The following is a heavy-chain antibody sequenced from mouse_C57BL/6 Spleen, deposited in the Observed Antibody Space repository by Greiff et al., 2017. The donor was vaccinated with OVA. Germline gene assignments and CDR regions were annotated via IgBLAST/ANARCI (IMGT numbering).Heavy chain of an antibody. J-gene: IGHJ3*01. CDR3: ARGIYYDYAWFAY. Sequence: VKLQESGPELVKPGASVKLSCKASGYTFTSYDINWVKQRPGQGLEWIGWIYPRDGSTKYNEKFKGNATLTVDTSSSTAYMELHSLTSEDSAVYFCARGIYYDYAWFAYWGQGTLVTVSA. CDR2: IYPRDGST. D-gene: IGHD2-4*01. CDR1: GYTFTSYD. V-gene: IGHV1-85*01.